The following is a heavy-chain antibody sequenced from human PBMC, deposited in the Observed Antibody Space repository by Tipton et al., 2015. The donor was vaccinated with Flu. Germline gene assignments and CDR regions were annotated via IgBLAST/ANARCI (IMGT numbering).Heavy chain of an antibody. J-gene: IGHJ4*02. V-gene: IGHV3-7*03. Sequence: SLRLSCAASGFTFSDYWMTWVRQAPGKGLEWVANIKQDGSKKYYVDSVKGRFTISRDNAKNSLYLQMNSLKTEDTAVYYCSREYNSGPAWGQGTLVTVSS. CDR2: IKQDGSKK. CDR1: GFTFSDYW. CDR3: SREYNSGPA. D-gene: IGHD6-19*01.